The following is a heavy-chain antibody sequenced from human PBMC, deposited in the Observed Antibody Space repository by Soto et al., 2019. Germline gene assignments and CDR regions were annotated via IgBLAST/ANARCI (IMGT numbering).Heavy chain of an antibody. D-gene: IGHD3-10*01. CDR2: IIPIFGTA. V-gene: IGHV1-69*01. CDR1: GGTFSSYA. Sequence: QVQLVQSGAEVKKPGSSVKVSCKASGGTFSSYAISWVRQAPGQGLEWMGGIIPIFGTANYAQKFQGRVTITADEATSTAYMELSSRRSEDTAVYYCARLSTMVRGVITGSHGMDVWGQGTTVTVSS. CDR3: ARLSTMVRGVITGSHGMDV. J-gene: IGHJ6*02.